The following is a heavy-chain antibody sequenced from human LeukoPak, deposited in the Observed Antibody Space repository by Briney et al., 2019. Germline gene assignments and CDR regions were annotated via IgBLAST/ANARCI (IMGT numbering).Heavy chain of an antibody. CDR2: IYYSGST. Sequence: SETLSLTCTVSGGPISSGDYYWSWIRQPPGKGLEWIGYIYYSGSTYYNPSLKSRVTISVDTSKNQFSLKLSSVTAADTAVYYCARALDYYDSSGERAYYFDYWGQGTLVTVSS. J-gene: IGHJ4*02. CDR3: ARALDYYDSSGERAYYFDY. D-gene: IGHD3-22*01. CDR1: GGPISSGDYY. V-gene: IGHV4-30-4*01.